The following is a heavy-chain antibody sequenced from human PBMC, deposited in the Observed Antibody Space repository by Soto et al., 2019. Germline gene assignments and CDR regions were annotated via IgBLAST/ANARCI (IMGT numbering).Heavy chain of an antibody. CDR2: INPNSGGT. CDR1: GYTFTGYY. V-gene: IGHV1-2*04. CDR3: ARNNYGDYDVYYGMDV. J-gene: IGHJ6*02. D-gene: IGHD4-17*01. Sequence: QVQLVQSGAEVKKPGASVKVSCKASGYTFTGYYMHWVRQAPGQGLEWMGWINPNSGGTNYAQKFQGWVTMTRDTSINTAYMELSRLRSDDTAVYYCARNNYGDYDVYYGMDVWGQGTTVTVSS.